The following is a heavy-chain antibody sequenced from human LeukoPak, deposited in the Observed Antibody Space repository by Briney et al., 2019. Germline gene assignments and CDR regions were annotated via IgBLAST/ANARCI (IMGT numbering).Heavy chain of an antibody. CDR1: GFTFSSYS. Sequence: GGSLRLSCAASGFTFSSYSMKWVRQAPGRGLECVSSISSSTSYIYYADSVKGRFTISRDNAKNSLYLQMNSVRAEDTAVYYCAELGITMIGGVWGKGTTVTISS. CDR3: AELGITMIGGV. CDR2: ISSSTSYI. V-gene: IGHV3-21*01. J-gene: IGHJ6*04. D-gene: IGHD3-10*02.